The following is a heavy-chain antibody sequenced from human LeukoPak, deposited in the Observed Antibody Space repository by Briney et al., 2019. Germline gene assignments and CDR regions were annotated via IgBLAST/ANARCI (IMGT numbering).Heavy chain of an antibody. CDR3: ARSIPRRRFLEWDYDY. D-gene: IGHD3-3*01. CDR1: GYTFTSYG. CDR2: ISAYNGNT. Sequence: ASVKVSCKASGYTFTSYGISWVRQAPGQGLEWMGWISAYNGNTNYAQKLQGRVTMTTDTSTSTAYMELRSLRSDDTAVYYCARSIPRRRFLEWDYDYWGQGTLVTVSS. V-gene: IGHV1-18*01. J-gene: IGHJ4*02.